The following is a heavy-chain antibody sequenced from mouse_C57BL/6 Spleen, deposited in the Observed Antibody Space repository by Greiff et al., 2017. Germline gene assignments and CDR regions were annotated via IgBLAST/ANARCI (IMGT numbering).Heavy chain of an antibody. CDR2: IYPGSGRT. CDR1: GYTFPSYW. V-gene: IGHV1-55*01. J-gene: IGHJ2*01. CDR3: GREGGDSSSYVLFDY. D-gene: IGHD3-2*02. Sequence: QVHVKQPGAELVKPGASVKMSCKASGYTFPSYWITWVKQRPGQGLEWIGDIYPGSGRTNYNEKFKSKATLTVDTSSSTAYMPLSSLTSEDSAGYYCGREGGDSSSYVLFDYWGQGTTLTVSS.